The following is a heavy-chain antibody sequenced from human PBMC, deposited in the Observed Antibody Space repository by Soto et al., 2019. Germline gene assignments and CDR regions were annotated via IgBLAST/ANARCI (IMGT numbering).Heavy chain of an antibody. V-gene: IGHV4-31*03. CDR2: IYYSGST. J-gene: IGHJ4*02. CDR3: ARGSPAAAGPFDY. CDR1: GGSISSGGYY. D-gene: IGHD6-13*01. Sequence: PSETLSLTCTVSGGSISSGGYYWSWIRQHPGKGLEWIGYIYYSGSTYYNPSLKSRVTISVDTSKNQFSLKLSSVTAADTAVYYWARGSPAAAGPFDYWGQGTLVTVSS.